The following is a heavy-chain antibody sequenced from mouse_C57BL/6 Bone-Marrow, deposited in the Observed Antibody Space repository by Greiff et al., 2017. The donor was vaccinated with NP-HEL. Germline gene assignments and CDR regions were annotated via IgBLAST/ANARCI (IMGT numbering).Heavy chain of an antibody. CDR3: ARSLLGHWYIEV. V-gene: IGHV1-81*01. J-gene: IGHJ1*03. CDR1: GYTFTSYG. D-gene: IGHD4-1*01. Sequence: QVQLQQSGAELARPGASVKLSCKASGYTFTSYGISWVKQRTGQGLEWIGEIYPRSGNTYYNEKFKGKATLTADKSSSTAYMELRSLTSEDSAVYFCARSLLGHWYIEVWGTGTTVTVSA. CDR2: IYPRSGNT.